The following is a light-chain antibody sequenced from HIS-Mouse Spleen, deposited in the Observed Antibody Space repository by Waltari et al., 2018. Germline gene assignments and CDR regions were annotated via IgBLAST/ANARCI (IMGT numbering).Light chain of an antibody. V-gene: IGLV1-47*01. CDR1: SSNIGSNY. Sequence: QSVLTQPPSASGTPGQRVTISCSGSSSNIGSNYVHWYQQTPGTAPKLLIYRNNQRPSGVPDRFSGSKSGTSASLAISGLRSEDGADYYCAAWDDSLSGVVFGGGTKLTVL. CDR3: AAWDDSLSGVV. CDR2: RNN. J-gene: IGLJ2*01.